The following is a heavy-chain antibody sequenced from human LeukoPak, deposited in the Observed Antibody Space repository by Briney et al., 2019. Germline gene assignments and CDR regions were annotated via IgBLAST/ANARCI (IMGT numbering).Heavy chain of an antibody. Sequence: PSETLSLACTVSGGSISSHYWTWIRQSPVKGLEWIGDISNSGSTSYNPSLKSRVTISIDTSKNQFSLKLSSVTAADTAVYYCGRDALVGYFSYYYMDVWGKGTTVTVSS. CDR1: GGSISSHY. V-gene: IGHV4-59*11. D-gene: IGHD2-15*01. CDR2: ISNSGST. J-gene: IGHJ6*03. CDR3: GRDALVGYFSYYYMDV.